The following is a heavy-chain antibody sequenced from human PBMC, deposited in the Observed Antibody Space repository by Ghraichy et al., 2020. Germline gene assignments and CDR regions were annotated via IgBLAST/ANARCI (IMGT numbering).Heavy chain of an antibody. Sequence: SETLSLTCTVSGGSISSSSYYWGWIRQPPGKGLEWIGSIYYSGSTYYNPSLKSRVTISVDTSKNQFSLKLSSVTAADTAVYYCARRLTPSAPHQRYNWNFELILDPWGQGTLVTVSS. CDR2: IYYSGST. V-gene: IGHV4-39*01. CDR3: ARRLTPSAPHQRYNWNFELILDP. CDR1: GGSISSSSYY. D-gene: IGHD1-7*01. J-gene: IGHJ5*02.